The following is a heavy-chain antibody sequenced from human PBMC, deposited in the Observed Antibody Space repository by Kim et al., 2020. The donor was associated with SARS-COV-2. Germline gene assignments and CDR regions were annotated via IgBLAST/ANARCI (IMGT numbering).Heavy chain of an antibody. Sequence: YSQKFQGRVTITRDTSASTAYMELSSLRSEDTAVYYCARASDAGWYYFDYWGQGTLVTVSS. V-gene: IGHV1-3*01. CDR3: ARASDAGWYYFDY. J-gene: IGHJ4*02. D-gene: IGHD2-15*01.